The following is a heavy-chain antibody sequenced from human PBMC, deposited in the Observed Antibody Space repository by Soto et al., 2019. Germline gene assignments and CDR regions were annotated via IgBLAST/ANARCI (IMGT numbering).Heavy chain of an antibody. J-gene: IGHJ4*02. V-gene: IGHV3-11*06. D-gene: IGHD3-3*01. CDR2: ISSSSSYT. Sequence: GGSLRLSCAASGFTFSDYYMSWIRQAPGKGLEWVSYISSSSSYTNYADSVKGRFTISRDNAKNSLYLQMNSLRAEDTAVYYCARTKLDFWSGYYDWGQGTLVTVSS. CDR3: ARTKLDFWSGYYD. CDR1: GFTFSDYY.